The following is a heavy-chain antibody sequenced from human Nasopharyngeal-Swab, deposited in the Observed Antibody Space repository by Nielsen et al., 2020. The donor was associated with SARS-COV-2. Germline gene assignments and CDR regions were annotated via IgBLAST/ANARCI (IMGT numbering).Heavy chain of an antibody. CDR3: AREPYYDSSGYYYSDAFDI. J-gene: IGHJ3*02. V-gene: IGHV1-18*01. Sequence: WVRQAPGQGLEWTGWISAYNGNTNYAQKLQGRVTMTTDTSTSTAYMELRSLRSGDTAVYYCAREPYYDSSGYYYSDAFDIWGQGTMVTVSS. D-gene: IGHD3-22*01. CDR2: ISAYNGNT.